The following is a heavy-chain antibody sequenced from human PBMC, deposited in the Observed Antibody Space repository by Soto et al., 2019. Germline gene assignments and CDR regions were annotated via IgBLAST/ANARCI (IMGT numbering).Heavy chain of an antibody. CDR2: TSAGNGNT. CDR1: GYTLTSYA. CDR3: ARGGEPIDY. V-gene: IGHV1-3*05. D-gene: IGHD2-21*01. Sequence: QVQLVQSGAEEKKPGASVKVSCKASGYTLTSYAMHWVRQAPGQRRECMGWTSAGNGNTKYSQKSQGRITITRDTSASTAYMELSSLRSEDTAVYYCARGGEPIDYWGQGTLVTVSS. J-gene: IGHJ4*02.